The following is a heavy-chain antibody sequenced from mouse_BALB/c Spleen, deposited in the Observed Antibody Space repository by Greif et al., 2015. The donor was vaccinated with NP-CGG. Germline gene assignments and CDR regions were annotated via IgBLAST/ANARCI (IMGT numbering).Heavy chain of an antibody. Sequence: QVQLQQSGAELARPGASVKMSCKASGYTFTSYTMHWVKQRPGQGLEWIGYINPSSGYTDYNQKFKDKATLTADKSSSTAYMQLSSLTSEDSAVYYCARSRGYGNYDYAMDYWGQGTSVTVSS. J-gene: IGHJ4*01. CDR1: GYTFTSYT. CDR3: ARSRGYGNYDYAMDY. CDR2: INPSSGYT. V-gene: IGHV1-4*01. D-gene: IGHD2-10*02.